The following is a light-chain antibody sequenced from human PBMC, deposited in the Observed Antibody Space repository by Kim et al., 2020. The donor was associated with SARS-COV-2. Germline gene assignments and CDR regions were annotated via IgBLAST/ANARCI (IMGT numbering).Light chain of an antibody. CDR3: SSYAGTYGM. V-gene: IGLV2-8*01. CDR1: SSDVGGYNY. Sequence: SELTQPPSASGSPGQSVTISCTGSSSDVGGYNYVSWYQQHPGKAPKLMVYEVSKRPSGVPDRFSGSKSGNTASLTVSGLQAEDEADYYCSSYAGTYGMFGGGTQLTVL. CDR2: EVS. J-gene: IGLJ3*02.